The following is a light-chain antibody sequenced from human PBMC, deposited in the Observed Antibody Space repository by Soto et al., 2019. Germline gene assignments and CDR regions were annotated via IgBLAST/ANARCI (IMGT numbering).Light chain of an antibody. Sequence: DIVLTQSPDTLSLSPGERATLSCRASQSVSSNYLAWYQQKPGQAPRLLIYGACTRATGIPDRFSGSGSETAYALTISSLEPEDFAVFYCQQYGSSSYTFGQGTRLEIK. J-gene: IGKJ2*01. CDR3: QQYGSSSYT. CDR1: QSVSSNY. V-gene: IGKV3-20*01. CDR2: GAC.